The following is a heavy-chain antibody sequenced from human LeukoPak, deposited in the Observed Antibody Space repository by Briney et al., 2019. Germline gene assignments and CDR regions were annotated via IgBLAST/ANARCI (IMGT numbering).Heavy chain of an antibody. J-gene: IGHJ1*01. CDR3: ARHGTAAGPFQL. D-gene: IGHD2-21*02. CDR2: VYYSGTI. V-gene: IGHV4-59*08. Sequence: SETLSLTCTVSGGAIDNYYWSWIGQPPGKGLEWIAYVYYSGTINYNPSLESRVTISVDTSKNQFSLRLTSVAAADTAVYYCARHGTAAGPFQLWGQGTLVTVSS. CDR1: GGAIDNYY.